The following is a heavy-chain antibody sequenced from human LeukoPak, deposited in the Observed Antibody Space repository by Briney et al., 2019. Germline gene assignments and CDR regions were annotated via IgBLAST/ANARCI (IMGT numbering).Heavy chain of an antibody. V-gene: IGHV1-2*04. Sequence: ASVKVSCKASGYTFTGYYMHWVRQAPGQGLEWMGWINPNSGGTNYAQKFQGWVTMTRDTSISTAYMELSRLRSDDTAVYYCARGLNYYGSGSYRDWFDPWGQGTLVTVSS. CDR2: INPNSGGT. CDR3: ARGLNYYGSGSYRDWFDP. CDR1: GYTFTGYY. D-gene: IGHD3-10*01. J-gene: IGHJ5*02.